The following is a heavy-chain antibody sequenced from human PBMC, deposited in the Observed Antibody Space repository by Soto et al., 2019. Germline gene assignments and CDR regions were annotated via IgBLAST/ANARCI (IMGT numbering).Heavy chain of an antibody. D-gene: IGHD6-13*01. J-gene: IGHJ4*02. CDR2: ISSSSSYI. CDR3: ARDRGIAAAGFDY. V-gene: IGHV3-21*01. Sequence: EVQLVESGGGLVKPGGSLRLSCAASGFTFSSYSMNWVRQAPGKGLEWVSSISSSSSYIYYADSVKGRFTISRDNAKNSLYMQMNSLRAEDTAVYYCARDRGIAAAGFDYWGQGTLVTVSS. CDR1: GFTFSSYS.